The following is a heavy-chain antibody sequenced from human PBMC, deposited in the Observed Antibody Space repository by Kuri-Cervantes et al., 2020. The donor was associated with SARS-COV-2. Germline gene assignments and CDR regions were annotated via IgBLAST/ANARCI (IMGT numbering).Heavy chain of an antibody. D-gene: IGHD3-22*01. V-gene: IGHV3-23*01. Sequence: GESLKISCAASGFTFSSRAMTWVRQAPGKGLEWVSGISDGGGVTYYADSVKGRFTISRDNAKNSLYLQMNSLRAEDTAVYYCARGRNYYDSSGQSYWGQGTLVTVSS. J-gene: IGHJ4*02. CDR1: GFTFSSRA. CDR2: ISDGGGVT. CDR3: ARGRNYYDSSGQSY.